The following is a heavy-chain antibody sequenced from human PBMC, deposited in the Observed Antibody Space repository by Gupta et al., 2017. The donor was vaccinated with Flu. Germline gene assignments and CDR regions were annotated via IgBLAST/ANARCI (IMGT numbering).Heavy chain of an antibody. D-gene: IGHD3-9*01. CDR2: INPNSGGT. J-gene: IGHJ6*02. CDR1: GYTFTGYY. Sequence: QVQLVQSGAEVKKPGASVKVSCKASGYTFTGYYMHWVRQAPGQGLEWMGWINPNSGGTNYAQKFQGRVTMTRDTSISTAYRELSRLRSDDTAVYYCARVQLSRSGILTGYLVGYYYGMDVWGQGTTVTVSS. CDR3: ARVQLSRSGILTGYLVGYYYGMDV. V-gene: IGHV1-2*02.